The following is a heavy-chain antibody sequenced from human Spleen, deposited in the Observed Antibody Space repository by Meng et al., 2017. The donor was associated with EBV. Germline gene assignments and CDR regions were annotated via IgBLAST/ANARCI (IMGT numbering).Heavy chain of an antibody. CDR2: INPNSGVT. CDR1: GYTFTVYY. Sequence: QVQLVRSGAEVKNPGASVKVSCKASGYTFTVYYIHWVRQAPGQGLEWMGRINPNSGVTDYAQKLQGRVTMTRDTSISTAYLDLSRLRSDDTAVYYCATLDYGNYEFDYWGQGTLVTVSS. V-gene: IGHV1-2*06. J-gene: IGHJ4*02. CDR3: ATLDYGNYEFDY. D-gene: IGHD4-11*01.